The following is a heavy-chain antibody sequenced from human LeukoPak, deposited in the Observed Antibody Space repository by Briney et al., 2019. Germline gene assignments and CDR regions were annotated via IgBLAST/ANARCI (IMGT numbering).Heavy chain of an antibody. CDR1: GFTFSSHW. Sequence: PGGPLRLSCAASGFTFSSHWMTWVRQAPGKGLEWVANIKQDGSKKNYVDSVKGRFTISRDNAKNSLYLQMNSLRAEDTAVYYCATPLDYYDSSGYHQGGDWGQGTPVTVSS. V-gene: IGHV3-7*03. CDR3: ATPLDYYDSSGYHQGGD. D-gene: IGHD3-22*01. CDR2: IKQDGSKK. J-gene: IGHJ4*02.